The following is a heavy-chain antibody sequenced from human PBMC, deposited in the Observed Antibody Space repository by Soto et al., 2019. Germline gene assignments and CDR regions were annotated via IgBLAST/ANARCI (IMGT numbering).Heavy chain of an antibody. CDR3: ARHVSVPSFEYYFDQ. V-gene: IGHV4-39*01. J-gene: IGHJ4*02. CDR2: INYSGNT. CDR1: GGSISSSSYY. D-gene: IGHD3-16*01. Sequence: QLQVQESGPGLVKPSETLSLTCTVSGGSISSSSYYWAWIRQPPGKGLEWIGNINYSGNTYYNPSLRSRVAISVDTSKNQFSLKVTSVTAADTAVYFCARHVSVPSFEYYFDQWGQGTLVTVSS.